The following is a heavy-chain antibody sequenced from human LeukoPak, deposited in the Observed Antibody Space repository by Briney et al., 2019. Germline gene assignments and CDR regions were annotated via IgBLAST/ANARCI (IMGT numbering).Heavy chain of an antibody. CDR2: ISSNGRSP. CDR1: GFTFSSYG. CDR3: AKRDSSGKYHFDC. J-gene: IGHJ4*02. D-gene: IGHD6-6*01. Sequence: TGGSLRLSCAASGFTFSSYGMSWVRQAPGKELEWVSGISSNGRSPSYADSVKGRFTISKDNSKNTLYLQMNSLGVEDTAVYYCAKRDSSGKYHFDCWGQGTLVTVSS. V-gene: IGHV3-23*01.